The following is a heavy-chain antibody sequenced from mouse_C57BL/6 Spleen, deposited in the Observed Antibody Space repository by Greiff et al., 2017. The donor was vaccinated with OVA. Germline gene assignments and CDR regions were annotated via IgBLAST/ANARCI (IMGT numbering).Heavy chain of an antibody. Sequence: VQLQQPGAELVRPGTSVKLSCKASGYTFTSYWMHWVKQRPGQGLEWIGVIDPSDSYTNYNQKFKGKATLTVDTSSSTAYMQLSSLTSEDSAVYYCARSLLLRSPWFDYWGQGTTLTVSS. J-gene: IGHJ2*01. CDR2: IDPSDSYT. CDR3: ARSLLLRSPWFDY. D-gene: IGHD1-1*01. CDR1: GYTFTSYW. V-gene: IGHV1-59*01.